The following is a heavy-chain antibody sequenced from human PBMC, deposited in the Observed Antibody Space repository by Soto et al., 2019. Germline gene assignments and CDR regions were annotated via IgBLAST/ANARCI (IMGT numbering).Heavy chain of an antibody. CDR1: ASTFSRYS. Sequence: GGSLRLSCAASASTFSRYSMNWVRQAPGKGLEWVSYISRSSSTLYYADSVKGRFTISRDNAKNSLYLQMNSLRAEDTAVYYCARAAAYSSGWYPFDYWGQGTLVTVSS. CDR3: ARAAAYSSGWYPFDY. D-gene: IGHD6-19*01. CDR2: ISRSSSTL. V-gene: IGHV3-48*01. J-gene: IGHJ4*02.